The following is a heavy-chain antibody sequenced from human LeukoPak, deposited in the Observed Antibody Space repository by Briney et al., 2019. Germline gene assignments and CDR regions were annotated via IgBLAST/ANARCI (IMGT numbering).Heavy chain of an antibody. V-gene: IGHV1-69*05. CDR2: IIPIFGTA. Sequence: SVKVSCKASGGTFSSYAISWVRQAPGQGLEWMGGIIPIFGTANYAQKFQGRVTITTDESTSTAYMELSSLRSEDTAVYYCARGYCSSTSCYPFFDYWGQGTLVIVSS. D-gene: IGHD2-2*01. J-gene: IGHJ4*02. CDR1: GGTFSSYA. CDR3: ARGYCSSTSCYPFFDY.